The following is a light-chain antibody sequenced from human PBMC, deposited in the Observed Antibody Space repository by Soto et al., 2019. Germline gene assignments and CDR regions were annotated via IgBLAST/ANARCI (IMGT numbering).Light chain of an antibody. CDR3: QHYDTYRAT. CDR2: KAS. CDR1: QTISSW. J-gene: IGKJ5*01. V-gene: IGKV1-5*03. Sequence: DIQMTQSPSTLSGSVGDRVTITCRASQTISSWLAWYQQKPGKAPKLLIYKASTLKSGVPSRFSGSGSGTEFTLTISSLQPEDFATYYCQHYDTYRATFGLGTRLEIK.